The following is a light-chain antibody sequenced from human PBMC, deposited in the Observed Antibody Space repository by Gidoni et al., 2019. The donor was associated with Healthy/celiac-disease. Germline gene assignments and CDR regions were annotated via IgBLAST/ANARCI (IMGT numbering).Light chain of an antibody. CDR2: WAS. CDR1: QSVLYSSNNKNY. Sequence: DIVMTQSRDSLAVSLGERATINCKSSQSVLYSSNNKNYLAWYQQKPGQPPKLLIYWASTRESGVPDRFSGSGSGTDFTLTISSLQAEDVAVYYCQQYYSTPYTFGQGTKLEIK. J-gene: IGKJ2*01. V-gene: IGKV4-1*01. CDR3: QQYYSTPYT.